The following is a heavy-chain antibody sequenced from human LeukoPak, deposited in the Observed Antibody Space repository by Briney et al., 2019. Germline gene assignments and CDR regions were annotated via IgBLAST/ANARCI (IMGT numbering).Heavy chain of an antibody. Sequence: SQTLSLTCTVSGGSISSGSYYWSWIRQPAGKGLEWIGRIYTSGSTNYNPSLKSRVTISVDTPKNQFSLKLNSVTAADTAVYYCARGAIVATTVDSWGQGALVTVSS. V-gene: IGHV4-61*02. J-gene: IGHJ4*02. CDR3: ARGAIVATTVDS. CDR1: GGSISSGSYY. CDR2: IYTSGST. D-gene: IGHD5-12*01.